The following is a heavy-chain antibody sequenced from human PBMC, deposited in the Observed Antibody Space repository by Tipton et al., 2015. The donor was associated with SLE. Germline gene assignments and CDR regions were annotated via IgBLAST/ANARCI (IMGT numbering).Heavy chain of an antibody. J-gene: IGHJ5*02. CDR3: ARDGRGYCDNSGCSEYHWFDP. Sequence: TLSLTCIVSGVSISTSSDYWGWIRQPPGKGLEWIGYIYYRGNTKYNPSLNSRVTISLDTSRTQFSLKLSSVTAADTAVYYCARDGRGYCDNSGCSEYHWFDPWGQGTLVTVSS. V-gene: IGHV4-61*01. D-gene: IGHD2-15*01. CDR2: IYYRGNT. CDR1: GVSISTSSDY.